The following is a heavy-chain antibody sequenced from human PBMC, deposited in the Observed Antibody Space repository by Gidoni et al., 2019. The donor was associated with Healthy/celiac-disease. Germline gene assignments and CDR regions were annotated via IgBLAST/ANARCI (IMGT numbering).Heavy chain of an antibody. CDR1: GYPFTSYG. Sequence: QVQLVQSGAEVTKPGASVKVSCKASGYPFTSYGISWVRQAPGQGLEWMGWISADNGNTNYAQKLQGRVTMTTDTSTSTAYMELRSLRADDTAVYYCASFRCSGGSCYQSHGGQGTLVTVSS. J-gene: IGHJ4*02. CDR3: ASFRCSGGSCYQSH. V-gene: IGHV1-18*01. D-gene: IGHD2-15*01. CDR2: ISADNGNT.